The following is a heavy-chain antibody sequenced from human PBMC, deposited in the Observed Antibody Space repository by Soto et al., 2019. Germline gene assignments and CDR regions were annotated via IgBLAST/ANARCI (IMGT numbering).Heavy chain of an antibody. CDR2: INHSGST. D-gene: IGHD2-2*01. V-gene: IGHV4-34*01. J-gene: IGHJ6*03. Sequence: SETLSLTCAVYGGSFSGHYWSWIRQPPGKGLEWIGEINHSGSTNYNPSLKSRVTISVDTSKNQFSLKLSSVTAADTAVYYCARGNGIGVVPAAISYYYMDVWGKGTTVTVSS. CDR1: GGSFSGHY. CDR3: ARGNGIGVVPAAISYYYMDV.